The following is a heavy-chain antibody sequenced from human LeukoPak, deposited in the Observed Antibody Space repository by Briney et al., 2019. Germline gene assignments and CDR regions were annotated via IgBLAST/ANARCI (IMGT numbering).Heavy chain of an antibody. CDR1: GYTFTSYD. CDR2: IIPILGIA. Sequence: ASVKVSCKASGYTFTSYDISWVRQAPGQGLEWMGRIIPILGIANYAQKFQGRVTITADKSTSTAYMELSSLRSEDTAVYYCAPSRDGYNLVDYWGQGTLVTVSS. CDR3: APSRDGYNLVDY. D-gene: IGHD5-24*01. J-gene: IGHJ4*02. V-gene: IGHV1-69*04.